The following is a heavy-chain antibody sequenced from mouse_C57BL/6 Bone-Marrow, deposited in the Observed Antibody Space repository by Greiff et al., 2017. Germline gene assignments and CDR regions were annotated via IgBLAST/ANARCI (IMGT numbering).Heavy chain of an antibody. CDR3: ARVPYYYGSSYVNWYFDV. D-gene: IGHD1-1*01. V-gene: IGHV1-39*01. CDR2: INPNYGTT. CDR1: GYSFTDYN. Sequence: EVKLQESGPELVKPGASVKISCKASGYSFTDYNMNWVKQSNGKSLEWIGVINPNYGTTSYNQKFKGKATLTVDQSSSTAYMQLNSLTSEDSAVYYCARVPYYYGSSYVNWYFDVWGTGTTVTGSS. J-gene: IGHJ1*03.